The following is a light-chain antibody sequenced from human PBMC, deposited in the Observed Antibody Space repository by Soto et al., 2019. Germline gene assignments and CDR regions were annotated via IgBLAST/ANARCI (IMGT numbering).Light chain of an antibody. CDR3: QQYVTSRRT. Sequence: EIVLTQSPGTLSLSPGERATLSCRASQTGSNSYLAWYQHKSGQAPRLLIYDTSSRAAGIPDRFSGSGSGTDFTLTINRLEPEDFAVYYCQQYVTSRRTFGPGTKVDIK. CDR1: QTGSNSY. J-gene: IGKJ1*01. V-gene: IGKV3-20*01. CDR2: DTS.